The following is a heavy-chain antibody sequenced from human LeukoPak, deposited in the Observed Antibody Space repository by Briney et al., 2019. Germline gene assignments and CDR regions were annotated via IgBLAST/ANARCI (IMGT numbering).Heavy chain of an antibody. CDR2: INHSGST. Sequence: SETLSLTCAVYGGSFSGYYWSWIRQPPGKGLEWIGEINHSGSTNYNPSLTSRGPISVDTSKNQFSLKLSSVTAADTAVYYCARAPHPYSSGWYRRAFDIWGQGTMVTVSS. CDR1: GGSFSGYY. D-gene: IGHD6-19*01. V-gene: IGHV4-34*01. CDR3: ARAPHPYSSGWYRRAFDI. J-gene: IGHJ3*02.